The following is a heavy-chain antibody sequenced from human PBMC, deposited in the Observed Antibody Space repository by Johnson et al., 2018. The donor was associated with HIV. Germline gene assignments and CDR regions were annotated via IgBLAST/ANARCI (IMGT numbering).Heavy chain of an antibody. CDR1: GFTVSDYY. J-gene: IGHJ3*02. Sequence: QMQLVESGGGLVQPGGSLRLSCAASGFTVSDYYMSWIRQAPGRGLDWVSYISTSGSTINYADSVKGRFTISRDNAKKSLYLQMNSLRAEDTAVYYCARGRYAFDIWGQGTMVTVSS. V-gene: IGHV3-11*04. CDR2: ISTSGSTI. CDR3: ARGRYAFDI.